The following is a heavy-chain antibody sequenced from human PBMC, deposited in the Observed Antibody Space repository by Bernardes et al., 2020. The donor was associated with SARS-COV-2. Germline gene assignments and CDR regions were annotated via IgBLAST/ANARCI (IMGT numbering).Heavy chain of an antibody. CDR3: ARVGEYSGYDLYFDY. J-gene: IGHJ4*02. D-gene: IGHD5-12*01. CDR1: GFTFRSSW. V-gene: IGHV3-7*03. Sequence: GGSLRLSCAASGFTFRSSWMSWVRQAPGQGLEWVANIKQDGSEKYYVDSVKGRFTISRDNAKNSLYLQMNSLRAEDTAVYYCARVGEYSGYDLYFDYWGQGTLVTVSS. CDR2: IKQDGSEK.